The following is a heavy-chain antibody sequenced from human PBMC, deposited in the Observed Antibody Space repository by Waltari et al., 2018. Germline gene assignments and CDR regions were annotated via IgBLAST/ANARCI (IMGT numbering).Heavy chain of an antibody. CDR2: INPNSGGT. J-gene: IGHJ5*02. CDR3: ARDKGYYYDSRPGIDP. D-gene: IGHD3-22*01. CDR1: GYPFTGYY. V-gene: IGHV1-2*02. Sequence: QVQLVQSGAEVKKPGASVKVSCKASGYPFTGYYMHWVRQAPGQGLEWMGWINPNSGGTNYAQKFQGRVTMTRDTSISTAYMELSRLRSDDTAVYYCARDKGYYYDSRPGIDPWGQGTLVTVSS.